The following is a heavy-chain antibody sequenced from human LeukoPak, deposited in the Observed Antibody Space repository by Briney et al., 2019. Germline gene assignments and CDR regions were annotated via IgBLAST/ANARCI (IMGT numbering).Heavy chain of an antibody. V-gene: IGHV3-21*01. CDR3: AELGITMIGGV. CDR2: ISSSSSYI. CDR1: GFTFSDYT. Sequence: GGSLRLSCAASGFTFSDYTMNWVRQAPGKGLEWVSSISSSSSYIFYADSVKGRFTISRDNAKNSLYLQMSSLRAEDTAVYYCAELGITMIGGVWGKGTTVTISS. J-gene: IGHJ6*04. D-gene: IGHD3-10*02.